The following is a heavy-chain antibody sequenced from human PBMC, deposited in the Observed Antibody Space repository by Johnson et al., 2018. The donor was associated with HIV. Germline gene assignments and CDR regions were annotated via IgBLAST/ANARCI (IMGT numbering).Heavy chain of an antibody. D-gene: IGHD6-13*01. CDR2: ISGSGGST. CDR3: AKDYQNSTSRWYNDAFDI. J-gene: IGHJ3*02. Sequence: VQLVESGGGLVQPGGSLRLSCAASGFTFSTYAMSWVRQAPGKGLEWVSSISGSGGSTYYADSVRGRFTISRDNSKNTLYLQMNSLRAEDTAVYYCAKDYQNSTSRWYNDAFDIWGQGTMVTVSS. V-gene: IGHV3-23*04. CDR1: GFTFSTYA.